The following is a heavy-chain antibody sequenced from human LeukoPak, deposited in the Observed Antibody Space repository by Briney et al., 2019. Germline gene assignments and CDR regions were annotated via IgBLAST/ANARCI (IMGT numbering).Heavy chain of an antibody. CDR3: ARAHYHGSGSYLPFDY. CDR1: GFTFSDYY. CDR2: ISSSGSTI. V-gene: IGHV3-11*01. Sequence: KSGGSLRLSCAASGFTFSDYYMSWIRQAPGKGLEWVSYISSSGSTIYYADSVKGRFTISRDNAKNSLYLQMNSLRAEDTAVYYCARAHYHGSGSYLPFDYWGQGTLVTVSS. J-gene: IGHJ4*02. D-gene: IGHD3-10*01.